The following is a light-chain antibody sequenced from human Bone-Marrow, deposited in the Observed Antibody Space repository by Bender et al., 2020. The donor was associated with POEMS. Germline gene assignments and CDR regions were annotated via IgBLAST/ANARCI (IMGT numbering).Light chain of an antibody. Sequence: QSVLPQPPSVSGAPGQRVTISCTGSSSNTGSGYDINWYQHLPGTAPKLLIYGYNNRPSGVPDRFSGSKSGTSASLAITGLQAEDEGDYYCQYYDNSLGGWVFGGGTKLTVL. CDR1: SSNTGSGYD. V-gene: IGLV1-40*01. CDR3: QYYDNSLGGWV. CDR2: GYN. J-gene: IGLJ3*02.